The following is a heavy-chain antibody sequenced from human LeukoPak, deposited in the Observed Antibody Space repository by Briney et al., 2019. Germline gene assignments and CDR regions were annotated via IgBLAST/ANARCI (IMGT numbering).Heavy chain of an antibody. D-gene: IGHD3-22*01. CDR3: ARADDYDSSGLDY. J-gene: IGHJ4*02. CDR1: GFTFSSYG. CDR2: IWYDGSNK. V-gene: IGHV3-33*01. Sequence: GGSLRLSCAASGFTFSSYGMHWVRQAPGKGLEWVAVIWYDGSNKYYADSVKGRFTISRDNSKNTLYLQMNSLRAEDTAVYYCARADDYDSSGLDYWGQGTLVTVSS.